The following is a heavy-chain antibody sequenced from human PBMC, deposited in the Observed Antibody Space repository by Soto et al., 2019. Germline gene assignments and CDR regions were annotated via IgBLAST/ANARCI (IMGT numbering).Heavy chain of an antibody. J-gene: IGHJ6*02. D-gene: IGHD3-10*01. CDR2: IYYSGST. CDR1: GGSVSSGSYY. CDR3: ARRGYYGSGSYYTDPAYGMHV. V-gene: IGHV4-61*01. Sequence: PSETLSLTCTVSGGSVSSGSYYRSWIRQPPGKGLEWIGYIYYSGSTNYNPSLKSRVTISVDTSKNQFSLKLSSVTAADTAVYYCARRGYYGSGSYYTDPAYGMHVWGQGTTVTVSS.